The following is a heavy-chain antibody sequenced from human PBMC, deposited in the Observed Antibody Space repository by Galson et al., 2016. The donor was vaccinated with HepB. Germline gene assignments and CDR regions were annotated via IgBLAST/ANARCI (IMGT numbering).Heavy chain of an antibody. D-gene: IGHD5-24*01. CDR2: ISGDGYSA. J-gene: IGHJ6*04. Sequence: SLRLSCAGSGFTFIDFAIHWVRQVPGKGLEWVCLISGDGYSAYYADSVKGRFTISRDNAKNSLYLQMNDLRVEDTAVYFCARRGRWHYGMDVWGKGTAVTVSS. CDR3: ARRGRWHYGMDV. CDR1: GFTFIDFA. V-gene: IGHV3-43*02.